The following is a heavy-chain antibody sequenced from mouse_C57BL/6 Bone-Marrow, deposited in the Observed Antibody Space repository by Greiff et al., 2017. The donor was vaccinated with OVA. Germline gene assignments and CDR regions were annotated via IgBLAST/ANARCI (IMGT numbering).Heavy chain of an antibody. Sequence: QVQLQQPGAELVQPGASVKLSCKASGYTFTSYWMQWVKQRPGQGLEWIGEIDPSDSYTNYTQKFKGKATLTVDTSSSTAYMQLSSLTSEDSAVYYCASAVFAYWGQGTLVTVSA. CDR2: IDPSDSYT. CDR3: ASAVFAY. V-gene: IGHV1-50*01. CDR1: GYTFTSYW. J-gene: IGHJ3*01.